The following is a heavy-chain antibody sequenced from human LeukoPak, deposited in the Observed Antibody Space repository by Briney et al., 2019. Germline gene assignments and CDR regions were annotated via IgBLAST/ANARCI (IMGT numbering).Heavy chain of an antibody. CDR2: ISYDGSNE. D-gene: IGHD1-26*01. J-gene: IGHJ4*02. Sequence: PGGSLRLSCAASGFSNYAVHWVRQAPGKGLEWVAVISYDGSNEFYADSVKGRFTISRDSSKNMLYLQMNSLRVEDTAVYYCARDGSGSYSEYFDCWGQGTLVAVSS. CDR3: ARDGSGSYSEYFDC. CDR1: GFSNYA. V-gene: IGHV3-30*04.